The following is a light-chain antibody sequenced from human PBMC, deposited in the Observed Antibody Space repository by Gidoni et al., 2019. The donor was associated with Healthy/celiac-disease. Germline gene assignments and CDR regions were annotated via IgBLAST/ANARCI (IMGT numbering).Light chain of an antibody. CDR1: SSDVGGYHY. J-gene: IGLJ1*01. Sequence: QYALTQPPAAAGSPGQPVTISCTGTSSDVGGYHYVSWYQQHPGKAPKLMIYEVSKRPSGVPDRFSGSKSGNTASLTVSGLQAEDEADYYCSSYAGSNNYVFGTGTKVTVL. V-gene: IGLV2-8*01. CDR2: EVS. CDR3: SSYAGSNNYV.